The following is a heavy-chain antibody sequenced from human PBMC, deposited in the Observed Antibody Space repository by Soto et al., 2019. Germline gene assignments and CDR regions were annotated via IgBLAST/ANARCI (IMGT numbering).Heavy chain of an antibody. D-gene: IGHD2-15*01. CDR2: INAANGNT. CDR1: GYTFTSYA. J-gene: IGHJ6*04. CDR3: ARDDVLCDGGRCYGIPLDV. Sequence: ASVKVSCKASGYTFTSYAMHWVRQAPGQRLEWMGWINAANGNTQHSQKFQGRVTITRDTSASTAYMELSSLRVEDTAVYYCARDDVLCDGGRCYGIPLDVWGKGTTVTVSS. V-gene: IGHV1-3*01.